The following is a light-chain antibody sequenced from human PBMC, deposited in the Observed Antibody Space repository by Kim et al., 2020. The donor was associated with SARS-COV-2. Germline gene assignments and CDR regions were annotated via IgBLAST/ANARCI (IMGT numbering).Light chain of an antibody. CDR1: QSVSSY. CDR2: DAS. J-gene: IGKJ5*01. Sequence: SVSPGESATLTRRASQSVSSYLAWYQQKPGQAPRLLIYDASNRATGIPARFSGSGSGTDFTLTISSLEPEDFAVYYCQQRSNFLAFGQGTRLEIK. V-gene: IGKV3-11*01. CDR3: QQRSNFLA.